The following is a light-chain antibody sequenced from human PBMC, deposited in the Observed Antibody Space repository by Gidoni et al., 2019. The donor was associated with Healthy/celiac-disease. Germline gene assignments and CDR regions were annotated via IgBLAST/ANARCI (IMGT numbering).Light chain of an antibody. V-gene: IGLV3-1*01. Sequence: SYELTQPPSVSVSPGQTASITCSGDKLGDKYACWYQQRPGQSPVLLIYQDNKRASGIPERFSGSNSGNTATLTISGTQAMDEADYYCQAWDSSTVVFAGGTKLTVL. CDR2: QDN. J-gene: IGLJ2*01. CDR1: KLGDKY. CDR3: QAWDSSTVV.